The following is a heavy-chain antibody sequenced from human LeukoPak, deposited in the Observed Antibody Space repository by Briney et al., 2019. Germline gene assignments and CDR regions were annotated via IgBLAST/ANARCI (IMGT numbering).Heavy chain of an antibody. Sequence: SETLSLTCTVSGGSISSYYWSWIRLPPGKGLEWIGYLSKSGNTNYSPSLKSRVTIFGDTSKNQFFLKLSSVTAADTAVYYCARARYVNSFYAFDIWGQETLVTVSS. CDR1: GGSISSYY. D-gene: IGHD3-9*01. CDR2: LSKSGNT. J-gene: IGHJ3*02. V-gene: IGHV4-59*01. CDR3: ARARYVNSFYAFDI.